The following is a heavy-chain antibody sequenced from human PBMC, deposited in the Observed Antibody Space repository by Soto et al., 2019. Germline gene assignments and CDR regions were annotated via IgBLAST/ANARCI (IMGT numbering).Heavy chain of an antibody. CDR3: ARGGAAAGTSGILGERYGMDV. CDR2: INHSGST. Sequence: KSSETLSLTCAVYGGSFSGYYWSWIRQPPGKGLEWIGEINHSGSTNYNPSLKSRVTISVDTSKNQFSLKLSSVTAADTAVYYCARGGAAAGTSGILGERYGMDVWGQGTTVTVSS. J-gene: IGHJ6*02. D-gene: IGHD6-13*01. V-gene: IGHV4-34*01. CDR1: GGSFSGYY.